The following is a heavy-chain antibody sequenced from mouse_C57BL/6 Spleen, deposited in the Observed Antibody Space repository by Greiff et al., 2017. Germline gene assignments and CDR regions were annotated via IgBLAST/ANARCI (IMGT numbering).Heavy chain of an antibody. V-gene: IGHV3-6*01. Sequence: EVQLQESGPGLVKPSQSLSLTCSVTGYSITSGYYWNWIRQFPGNKLEWMGYISYDGSNNYNPSLKNRISITRDTSKNQFFLKLNSVTTEDTAAYYCARVAHYYGSSYPYFDYWGQGTTLTVSS. J-gene: IGHJ2*01. CDR3: ARVAHYYGSSYPYFDY. D-gene: IGHD1-1*01. CDR2: ISYDGSN. CDR1: GYSITSGYY.